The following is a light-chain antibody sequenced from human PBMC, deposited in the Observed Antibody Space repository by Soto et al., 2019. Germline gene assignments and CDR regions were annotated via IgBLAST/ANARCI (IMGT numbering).Light chain of an antibody. V-gene: IGKV3-20*01. J-gene: IGKJ1*01. CDR1: QSISSAY. CDR2: DAS. Sequence: EIVLTLSPGTLSLSPGESATLSCRASQSISSAYLAWYQQKPGQAPRLLIYDASSRATGIPDRFSGSGSGTDFTLTISRLEPEDFAVYYCQQYASSRTFGQGTKVEIK. CDR3: QQYASSRT.